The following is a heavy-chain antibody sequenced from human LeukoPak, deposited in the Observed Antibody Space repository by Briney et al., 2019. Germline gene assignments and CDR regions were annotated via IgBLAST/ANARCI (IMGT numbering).Heavy chain of an antibody. V-gene: IGHV4-34*01. D-gene: IGHD6-13*01. CDR1: GGSFSGYY. CDR3: ARAPEVAAGYDY. Sequence: PSETLSLTCAVYGGSFSGYYWSWIRQPPGKGLEWIGEINHSGSTNYNPSLKSRVTTSVDTSKNQFSLKLSSVTAADTAVYYCARAPEVAAGYDYWGQGTLVTVSS. J-gene: IGHJ4*02. CDR2: INHSGST.